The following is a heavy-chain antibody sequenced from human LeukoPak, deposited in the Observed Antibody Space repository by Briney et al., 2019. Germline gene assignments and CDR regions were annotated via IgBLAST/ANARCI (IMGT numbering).Heavy chain of an antibody. CDR3: ARSGYCTSTSCLNGRGAFDI. CDR2: ISSSSTI. CDR1: GFTFSTYS. V-gene: IGHV3-48*04. J-gene: IGHJ3*02. D-gene: IGHD2-2*01. Sequence: GGSLRLSCAASGFTFSTYSMNWVRQAPGKGLEWVSYISSSSTIYYADSVKGRFTISRDNAKNALYLQMNSLRAEDTAVYFCARSGYCTSTSCLNGRGAFDIWGQGTMVTVSS.